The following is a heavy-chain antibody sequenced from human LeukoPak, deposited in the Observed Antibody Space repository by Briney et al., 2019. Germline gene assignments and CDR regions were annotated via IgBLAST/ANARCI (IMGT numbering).Heavy chain of an antibody. D-gene: IGHD3-22*01. CDR3: ARDPISYDSMDPYYFDY. Sequence: ASVKVSCKASGYTFTSYAMNWVRQAPGQGLEWMGWINTNTGNPTYAQGFTGRFVFSLDTSVSTAYLQISSLKAEDTAVCYCARDPISYDSMDPYYFDYWGQGTLVTVSS. CDR1: GYTFTSYA. V-gene: IGHV7-4-1*02. J-gene: IGHJ4*02. CDR2: INTNTGNP.